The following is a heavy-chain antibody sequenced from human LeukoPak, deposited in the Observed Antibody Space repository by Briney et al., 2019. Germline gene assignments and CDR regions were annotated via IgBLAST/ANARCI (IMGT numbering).Heavy chain of an antibody. Sequence: PGGSLRLSCAASGFTFSDYYMGWIRQAPGKGLEWVSYIDMSATTIYYADSVKGRFTISRDNAKNSLFLQMNSLRAEATAVYYCAKDILATGLFFDYWGQGALVTVSS. D-gene: IGHD1-14*01. CDR3: AKDILATGLFFDY. CDR2: IDMSATTI. V-gene: IGHV3-11*01. CDR1: GFTFSDYY. J-gene: IGHJ4*02.